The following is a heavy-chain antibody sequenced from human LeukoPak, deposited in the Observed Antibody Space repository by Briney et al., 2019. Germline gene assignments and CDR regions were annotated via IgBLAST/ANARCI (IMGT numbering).Heavy chain of an antibody. CDR1: GASITNYY. CDR3: ARDKRLYDSTGYRRVLYSYGMDV. Sequence: SETLSLTCTVSGASITNYYWTWIRQPPEKGLEWIGYIYYRGSTNYSPSLKSRVSMSVDTSKNQFSLRLTSVTAADTAVYYCARDKRLYDSTGYRRVLYSYGMDVWGQGTTVTVS. V-gene: IGHV4-59*01. D-gene: IGHD3-22*01. J-gene: IGHJ6*02. CDR2: IYYRGST.